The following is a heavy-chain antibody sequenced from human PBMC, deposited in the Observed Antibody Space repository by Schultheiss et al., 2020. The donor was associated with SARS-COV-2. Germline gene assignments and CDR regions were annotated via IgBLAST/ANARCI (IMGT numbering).Heavy chain of an antibody. CDR2: IYYSGST. Sequence: SETLSLTCTVSGGSISSAGYYWSWIRQHPGKGLEWIGSIYYSGSTYYNPSLKSRVTISVDTSKNQFSLKLTSVTAADTAVYYCARIWGFDWFDPWGQGTLVTVSS. D-gene: IGHD3-16*01. CDR1: GGSISSAGYY. CDR3: ARIWGFDWFDP. J-gene: IGHJ5*02. V-gene: IGHV4-39*07.